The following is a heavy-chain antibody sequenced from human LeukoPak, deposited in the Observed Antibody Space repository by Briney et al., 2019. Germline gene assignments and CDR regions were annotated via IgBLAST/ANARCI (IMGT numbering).Heavy chain of an antibody. D-gene: IGHD4-17*01. CDR1: GGSISSYY. V-gene: IGHV4-4*08. Sequence: PSETLSLTCTVSGGSISSYYWSWIRRPPGKGLEWIGLIYSSESTSYNPSLKSRVTISMDTSKNQFSLKLASVTAADTAVYYCARDPTTVTKGFDIWGQGTMVTVSS. J-gene: IGHJ3*02. CDR3: ARDPTTVTKGFDI. CDR2: IYSSEST.